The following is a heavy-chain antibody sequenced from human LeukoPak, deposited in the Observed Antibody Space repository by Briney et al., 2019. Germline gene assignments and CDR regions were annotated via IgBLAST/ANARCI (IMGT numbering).Heavy chain of an antibody. D-gene: IGHD1-7*01. CDR3: ARKQTGTMYDV. CDR2: FSSGGSA. Sequence: PSETLSLTCIVPGGSISSSSYYWSWIRQSPGKGLEWIGTFSSGGSAYYNPSLTSRVSISKDTSDNQFSLRLHSVTAAGTAVYYCARKQTGTMYDVWGQGTQVTVSS. V-gene: IGHV4-39*07. CDR1: GGSISSSSYY. J-gene: IGHJ4*02.